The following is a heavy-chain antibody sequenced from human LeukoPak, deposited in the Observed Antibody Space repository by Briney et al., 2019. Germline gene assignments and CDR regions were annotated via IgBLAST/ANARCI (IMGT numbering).Heavy chain of an antibody. Sequence: GASVTVSCKASVYTFTGDFIHWVRQAPGQGLEWMGWINSDSGGTNYERKFQGRVTMTRDTSISTAYMELSSLRSDDTAVFYCARGNIATRRGENWFDHWGQGTLVTVSS. V-gene: IGHV1-2*02. J-gene: IGHJ5*02. CDR2: INSDSGGT. D-gene: IGHD6-6*01. CDR3: ARGNIATRRGENWFDH. CDR1: VYTFTGDF.